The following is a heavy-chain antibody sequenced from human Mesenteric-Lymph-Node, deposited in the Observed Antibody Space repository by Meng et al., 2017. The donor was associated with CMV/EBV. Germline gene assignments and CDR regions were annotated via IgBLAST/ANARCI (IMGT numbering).Heavy chain of an antibody. CDR1: GGSITNGDYY. J-gene: IGHJ4*02. D-gene: IGHD3-22*01. CDR2: IYYSGST. CDR3: AREARSHYYDNSGYFFV. V-gene: IGHV4-39*07. Sequence: SETLSLTCTVSGGSITNGDYYWGWVRQPPGKALEWIASIYYSGSTYFNKSLKSRVTMSLDTSKNQFSLKLKSVTAADTAVYYCAREARSHYYDNSGYFFVWGQGTLVTVSS.